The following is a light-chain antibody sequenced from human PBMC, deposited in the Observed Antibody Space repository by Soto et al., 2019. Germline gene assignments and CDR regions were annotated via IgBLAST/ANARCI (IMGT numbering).Light chain of an antibody. V-gene: IGLV4-69*01. CDR1: SGHSSYA. CDR3: QTWGTGIHV. Sequence: QPVLTQSPSASASLGASVKLTCTLSSGHSSYAIAWHQQQPEKGPRYLMKLNSDGSHSKGDGIPDRFSGSSSGAERYLIISSLQSEDEADYYWQTWGTGIHVFGTGNKLTVL. J-gene: IGLJ1*01. CDR2: LNSDGSH.